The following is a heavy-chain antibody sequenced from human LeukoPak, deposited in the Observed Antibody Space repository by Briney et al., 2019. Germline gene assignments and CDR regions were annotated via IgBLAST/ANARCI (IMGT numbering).Heavy chain of an antibody. Sequence: PSETLSLTCAVSGGSFSAYYWTWIRQPPGKGLEWIGEINHSGSANYNPSLKSRVTISVDTSKNQFSLKLSSVTAADTAVYYCARVGSSWYSELLYYFDYWGQGTLVTVSS. CDR2: INHSGSA. CDR1: GGSFSAYY. D-gene: IGHD6-13*01. CDR3: ARVGSSWYSELLYYFDY. V-gene: IGHV4-34*09. J-gene: IGHJ4*02.